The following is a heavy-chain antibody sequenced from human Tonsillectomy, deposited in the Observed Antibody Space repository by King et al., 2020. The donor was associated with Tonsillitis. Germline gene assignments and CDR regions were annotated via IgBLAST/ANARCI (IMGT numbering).Heavy chain of an antibody. V-gene: IGHV5-51*03. CDR2: IYPGDSDT. CDR1: GFSFTSYW. J-gene: IGHJ3*01. D-gene: IGHD3-9*01. Sequence: VQLVESGAEVKKPGESLKISCQASGFSFTSYWIGWVRQMPGKGLEWMGIIYPGDSDTRYSPSFQGQVTMSVDKSVSTAYLQWSSLKASDTAMYYCAITYSDVLTGLLGDAFELWGQGTLVTVSS. CDR3: AITYSDVLTGLLGDAFEL.